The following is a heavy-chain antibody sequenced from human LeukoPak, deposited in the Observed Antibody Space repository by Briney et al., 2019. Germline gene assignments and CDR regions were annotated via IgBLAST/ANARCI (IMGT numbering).Heavy chain of an antibody. Sequence: GASVKVSCKASGYTFTSYGISWVRQAPGQGLEWMGWISAYNGNTNYAQKLQGRVTMTTDTSTSTAYMELRSLRSDDTAVYYCARNLGYCSSTSCYGAFDIWGQGTTVTVSS. CDR1: GYTFTSYG. CDR2: ISAYNGNT. CDR3: ARNLGYCSSTSCYGAFDI. V-gene: IGHV1-18*01. J-gene: IGHJ3*02. D-gene: IGHD2-2*01.